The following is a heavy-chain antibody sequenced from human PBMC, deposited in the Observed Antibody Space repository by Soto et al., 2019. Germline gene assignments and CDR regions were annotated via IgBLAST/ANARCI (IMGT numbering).Heavy chain of an antibody. D-gene: IGHD6-6*01. V-gene: IGHV3-21*01. Sequence: VSLRLSCAASGFTFSSYSMNWVRQAPGKGLEWVSSISSSSSYIYYADSVKGRFTISRDNAKNTLYLQMNSLRGEDTAVYYCARSHSSDYWGQGTLVTVSS. CDR3: ARSHSSDY. J-gene: IGHJ4*02. CDR2: ISSSSSYI. CDR1: GFTFSSYS.